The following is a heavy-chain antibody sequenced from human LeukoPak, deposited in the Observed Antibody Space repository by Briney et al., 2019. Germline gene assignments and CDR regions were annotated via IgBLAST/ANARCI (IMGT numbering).Heavy chain of an antibody. V-gene: IGHV4-4*07. D-gene: IGHD3-22*01. CDR1: GDSIGTYY. CDR2: IYRSGTT. J-gene: IGHJ4*01. Sequence: SETLSLTCTVSGDSIGTYYYNWIGQPAGKGLEWIGRIYRSGTTYYNPSLKSRLTMSVDTSKNQFSLKLRSVTAADTALYFCALLGSSALDYWGHGTLVTVSS. CDR3: ALLGSSALDY.